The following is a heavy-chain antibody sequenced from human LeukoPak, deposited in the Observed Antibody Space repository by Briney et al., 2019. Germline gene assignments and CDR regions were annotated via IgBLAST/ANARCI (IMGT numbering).Heavy chain of an antibody. J-gene: IGHJ4*02. CDR1: GGSISSYY. CDR3: AGHHPRNTVDF. Sequence: SETLSLTCTVSGGSISSYYWSWIRQPPGKGLEWIAYISDIGSINYNPSIQSGVTISLDTSKNQFSLKLSSVTAADTAVYYCAGHHPRNTVDFWGQGTLVTVSS. CDR2: ISDIGSI. D-gene: IGHD2-8*02. V-gene: IGHV4-59*08.